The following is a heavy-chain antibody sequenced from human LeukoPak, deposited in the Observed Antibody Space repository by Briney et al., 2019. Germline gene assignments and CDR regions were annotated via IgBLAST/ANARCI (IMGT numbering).Heavy chain of an antibody. CDR1: GYTFTSYD. D-gene: IGHD3-3*01. CDR2: MNPNSGNT. CDR3: ARPPYDFWSGYYSAGYYCGMDV. J-gene: IGHJ6*02. V-gene: IGHV1-8*01. Sequence: ASVKVSCKASGYTFTSYDINWVRQATGQGLEWMGWMNPNSGNTGYAQKFQGRVTMTRNTSISTAYMELSSLRPEDTAVYYCARPPYDFWSGYYSAGYYCGMDVWGQGTTVTVSS.